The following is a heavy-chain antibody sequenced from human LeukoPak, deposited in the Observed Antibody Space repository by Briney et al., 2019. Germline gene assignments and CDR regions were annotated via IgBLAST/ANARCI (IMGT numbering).Heavy chain of an antibody. CDR1: GYTFTSYG. J-gene: IGHJ5*02. D-gene: IGHD3-10*01. CDR3: ARALGWFGELFNWFDP. Sequence: RASVKVSCKASGYTFTSYGISWVRQAPGQGLEWMGWISAYNGNTNYAQKLQGRVTMTTDTSTSTAYMELRSLRSDDTAVYYCARALGWFGELFNWFDPWGQGTLVTVSS. V-gene: IGHV1-18*01. CDR2: ISAYNGNT.